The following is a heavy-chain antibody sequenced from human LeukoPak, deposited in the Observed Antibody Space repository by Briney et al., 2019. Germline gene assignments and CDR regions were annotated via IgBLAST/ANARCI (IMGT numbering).Heavy chain of an antibody. V-gene: IGHV3-7*01. CDR1: GFTFSSYW. J-gene: IGHJ4*02. CDR3: ARIPIFCSGGSCSDY. Sequence: HPGGSLRLSCAASGFTFSSYWMNWVRQAPGKGLEWVANIKQDGSVKYYVDSVKGRFTISRDNAKNSLYLQMNSLRADDTAVYYCARIPIFCSGGSCSDYWGQGTLVTVSS. CDR2: IKQDGSVK. D-gene: IGHD2-15*01.